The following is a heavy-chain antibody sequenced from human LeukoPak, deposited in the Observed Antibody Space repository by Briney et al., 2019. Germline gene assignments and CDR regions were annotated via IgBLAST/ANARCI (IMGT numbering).Heavy chain of an antibody. J-gene: IGHJ4*02. D-gene: IGHD2-21*01. CDR1: SGSISNYY. V-gene: IGHV4-4*09. Sequence: SETLSLTCTVSSGSISNYYWSWIRQPPGKGLEWIGNIYTGGSTNYNPSPRSRVTISVDTSKNQISLKLNSVTAADTAVYYCARFIYSPSFFDYLGPGTLVTGSS. CDR2: IYTGGST. CDR3: ARFIYSPSFFDY.